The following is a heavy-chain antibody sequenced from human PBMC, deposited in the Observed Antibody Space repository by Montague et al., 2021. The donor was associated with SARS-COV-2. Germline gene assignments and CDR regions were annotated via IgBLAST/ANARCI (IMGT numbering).Heavy chain of an antibody. CDR2: IYTTGST. CDR1: GGSISSGDYY. CDR3: ARGPLVGGYDPDGMDV. D-gene: IGHD5-12*01. J-gene: IGHJ6*02. V-gene: IGHV4-61*02. Sequence: TLSLTCTVSGGSISSGDYYWSWIRQPAGRTLEWIGRIYTTGSTSYNPSLKSRVTISVDTSKNQFSLKLSSVTAADTAVYYCARGPLVGGYDPDGMDVWGQGTTVTVSS.